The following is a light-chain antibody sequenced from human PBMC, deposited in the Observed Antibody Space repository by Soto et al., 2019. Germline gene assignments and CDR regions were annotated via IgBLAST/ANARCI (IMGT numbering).Light chain of an antibody. CDR1: QSVSSK. CDR3: QQYHTWPPLT. J-gene: IGKJ4*01. CDR2: GAF. V-gene: IGKV3-15*01. Sequence: EIVMTQSPPTLSVSPGESATLSCWASQSVSSKLAWYQQRPGQAPRLLIYGAFTRATGVPARFSGSGSGTEFTLTLTSLQSEDFAVYYCQQYHTWPPLTFGGGTKVEIK.